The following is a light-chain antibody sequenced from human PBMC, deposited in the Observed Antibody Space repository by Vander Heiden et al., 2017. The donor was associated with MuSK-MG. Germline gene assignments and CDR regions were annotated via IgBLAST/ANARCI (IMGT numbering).Light chain of an antibody. J-gene: IGKJ1*01. V-gene: IGKV1-5*03. CDR2: DAS. CDR1: QSISTW. CDR3: QQDNSYPRT. Sequence: DIQLTQSPSSLSASVGDRVTITCRASQSISTWLAWYQQKPGKAPKLLIYDASSLESGVPSRFSGSGSGTEFTLTISSLQPEDFSTYYCQQDNSYPRTFGQGTKVEIK.